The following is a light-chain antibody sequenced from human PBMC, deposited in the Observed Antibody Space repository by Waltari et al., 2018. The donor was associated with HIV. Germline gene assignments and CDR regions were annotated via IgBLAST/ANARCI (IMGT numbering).Light chain of an antibody. CDR3: SSYTSSSTPV. CDR2: EVS. J-gene: IGLJ2*01. V-gene: IGLV2-14*01. Sequence: QSALPPPAAVSGSPGQSITISSTGTSSNVGGYNYVPWYHQHPGKAPKLMIYEVSNRPSGVSNRFSGSKSGNTASLTSSVLQAEDEADYYCSSYTSSSTPVFGGGTKLTVL. CDR1: SSNVGGYNY.